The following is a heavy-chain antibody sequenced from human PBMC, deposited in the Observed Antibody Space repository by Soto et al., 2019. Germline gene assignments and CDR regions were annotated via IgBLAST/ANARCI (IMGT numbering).Heavy chain of an antibody. CDR3: ARQGRVVIPSTMAKWFDP. CDR1: SDSISNSTYY. CDR2: IFYTGST. D-gene: IGHD2-2*01. J-gene: IGHJ5*02. V-gene: IGHV4-39*01. Sequence: PSETLSLTCTVSSDSISNSTYYWGWIRQPPEKGLEWIGTIFYTGSTYYNQSLKSRATISVDTSKNQFSLRLSSVTAADTAVYYCARQGRVVIPSTMAKWFDPWGQGTLVTVSS.